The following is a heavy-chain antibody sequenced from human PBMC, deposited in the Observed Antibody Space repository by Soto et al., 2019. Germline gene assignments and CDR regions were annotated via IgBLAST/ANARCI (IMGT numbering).Heavy chain of an antibody. CDR2: ISAYNGNT. CDR1: GYTFTSYG. Sequence: QVQLVQSGAEVKKPGASVKVSCKASGYTFTSYGISWVRQAPGQRLEWMGWISAYNGNTNYAQKLQGRVTMTTDTSTSTAYMELRSLRSDDTAVYYCARVPLTRSGSYFYYYGMDVWGQGTTVTVSS. J-gene: IGHJ6*02. CDR3: ARVPLTRSGSYFYYYGMDV. V-gene: IGHV1-18*01. D-gene: IGHD3-10*01.